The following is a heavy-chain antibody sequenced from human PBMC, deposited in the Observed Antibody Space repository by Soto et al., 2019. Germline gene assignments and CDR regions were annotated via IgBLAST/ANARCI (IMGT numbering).Heavy chain of an antibody. V-gene: IGHV3-66*02. CDR1: GFTVSSNY. Sequence: GGSLRLSCAASGFTVSSNYMSWVRQAPGKGLEWVSVIYSGGSTYYADSVKGRFTISRDNSKNTLYLQMNSLRAEDTAVYFFASSSNSRPYYFDYWGQGTLVTVSS. J-gene: IGHJ4*02. CDR3: ASSSNSRPYYFDY. CDR2: IYSGGST.